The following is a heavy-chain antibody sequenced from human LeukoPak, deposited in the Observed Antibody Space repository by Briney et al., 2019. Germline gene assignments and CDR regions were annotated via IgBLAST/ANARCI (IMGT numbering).Heavy chain of an antibody. Sequence: GGSLRLSCAASGFTVSSNYMSWVRQAPGKGLEWVSVIYSGGSTYYADSVKGRFTISRDNSKNTLYLQMNSLRAEDTAVYYCATSHSSAWYSSMVYWGQGTLVTVSS. CDR2: IYSGGST. J-gene: IGHJ4*02. V-gene: IGHV3-66*01. CDR3: ATSHSSAWYSSMVY. CDR1: GFTVSSNY. D-gene: IGHD6-19*01.